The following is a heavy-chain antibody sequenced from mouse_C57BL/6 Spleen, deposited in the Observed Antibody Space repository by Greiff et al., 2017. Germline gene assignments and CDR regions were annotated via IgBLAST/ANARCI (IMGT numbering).Heavy chain of an antibody. CDR2: IDPEDGET. Sequence: VQLQQSGAELVKPGASVKLSCTASGFNIKDYYMHWVKQRTEQGLEWIGRIDPEDGETKCAPKFQGKATITADTSSNTAYLQLSSLTSEDTAVYYCARLYDGYYWGQGTTLTVAT. CDR1: GFNIKDYY. CDR3: ARLYDGYY. D-gene: IGHD2-3*01. V-gene: IGHV14-2*01. J-gene: IGHJ2*01.